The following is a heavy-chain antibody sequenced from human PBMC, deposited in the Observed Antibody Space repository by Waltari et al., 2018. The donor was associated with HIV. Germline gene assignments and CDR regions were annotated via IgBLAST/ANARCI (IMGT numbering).Heavy chain of an antibody. Sequence: QLQLQESGPGLVKPSETLSLTCTVSGGSLSSSSSYWGGIRQTTGKGLEWIGSVYYSGSTYYNPSLKSRVTISVDTSKNQFSLKLSSVTAADTAVYYCARAVQGYCSGGSCENYFDYWGQGTLVTVSS. J-gene: IGHJ4*02. D-gene: IGHD2-15*01. V-gene: IGHV4-39*01. CDR1: GGSLSSSSSY. CDR3: ARAVQGYCSGGSCENYFDY. CDR2: VYYSGST.